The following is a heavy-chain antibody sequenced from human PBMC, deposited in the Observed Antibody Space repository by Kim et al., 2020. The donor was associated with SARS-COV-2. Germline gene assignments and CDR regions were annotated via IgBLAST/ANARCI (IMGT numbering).Heavy chain of an antibody. D-gene: IGHD1-26*01. J-gene: IGHJ3*01. CDR2: IHKSGSLS. CDR3: ARHPDSGHYKAGAFAF. V-gene: IGHV3-11*04. CDR1: GFTFSDYY. Sequence: GGSLRLSCAASGFTFSDYYMAWIRRAPGKGLECLSYIHKSGSLSYYADSVKGRFTISRDNAKNSLYLQMNGLRAEDTAVYYCARHPDSGHYKAGAFAFWG.